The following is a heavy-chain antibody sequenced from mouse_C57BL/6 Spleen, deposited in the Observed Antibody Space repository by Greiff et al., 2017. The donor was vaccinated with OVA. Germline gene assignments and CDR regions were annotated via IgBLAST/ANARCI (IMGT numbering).Heavy chain of an antibody. CDR2: INYDGSST. CDR3: ARGGLSFDY. J-gene: IGHJ2*01. D-gene: IGHD6-5*01. CDR1: GFTFSDYY. Sequence: EVKLVESEGGLVQPGSSMKLSCTASGFTFSDYYMAWVRQVPEKGLEWVANINYDGSSTYYLDSLKSRFIISRDNAKNILDLQMSSLKSEDTATYYCARGGLSFDYWGQGTTLTVSS. V-gene: IGHV5-16*01.